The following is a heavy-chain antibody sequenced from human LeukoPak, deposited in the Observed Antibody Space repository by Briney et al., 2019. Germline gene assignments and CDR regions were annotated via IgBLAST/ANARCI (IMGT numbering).Heavy chain of an antibody. CDR3: ARESGSYNSFDY. CDR2: IYYSGST. V-gene: IGHV4-61*01. J-gene: IGHJ4*02. D-gene: IGHD1-26*01. CDR1: GGSLSSGSYY. Sequence: SETLSLTCTVSGGSLSSGSYYWSWIRQPPGKGLEWIGYIYYSGSTNYNPSLKSRVTISVDTSKNQFSLKLSSVTAADTAVYYCARESGSYNSFDYWGQGTLVTVSS.